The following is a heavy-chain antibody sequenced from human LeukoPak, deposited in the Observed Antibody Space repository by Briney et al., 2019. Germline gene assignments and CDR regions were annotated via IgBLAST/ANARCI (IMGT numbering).Heavy chain of an antibody. CDR2: INHSGST. J-gene: IGHJ4*02. CDR3: ARIERRYCSGGSCKRGSFDY. V-gene: IGHV4-34*01. CDR1: GGSFSGCY. D-gene: IGHD2-15*01. Sequence: SETLSLTCAVYGGSFSGCYWSWIRQPPGKGLEWIGEINHSGSTNYNPSPKSRVTISVDTSKNQFSLKLSSVTAADTAVYYCARIERRYCSGGSCKRGSFDYWGQGTLVTVSS.